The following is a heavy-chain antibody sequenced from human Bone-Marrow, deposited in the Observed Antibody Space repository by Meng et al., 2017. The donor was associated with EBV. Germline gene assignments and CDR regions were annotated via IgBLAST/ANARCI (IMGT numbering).Heavy chain of an antibody. CDR1: GDSISSFFY. Sequence: LQVRESGPGQVKPAGPLSLTCTVSGDSISSFFYWGWIRQPPGRGLEWIGSVHYTGSTYYSPSLKSRVTVSIDTSKNQFSLRLTSVTAADTAVYYCARPFPSWQSPRLDPFGAWGQGTLVTVSS. V-gene: IGHV4-39*01. CDR3: ARPFPSWQSPRLDPFGA. CDR2: VHYTGST. J-gene: IGHJ5*02. D-gene: IGHD6-19*01.